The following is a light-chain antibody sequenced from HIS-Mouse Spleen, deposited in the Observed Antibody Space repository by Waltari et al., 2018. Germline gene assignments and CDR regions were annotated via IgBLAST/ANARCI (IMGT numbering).Light chain of an antibody. CDR3: GTWDSSLSAWV. J-gene: IGLJ3*02. Sequence: QSVLTQPPSVSAAPGQKVTISCSGSSSNIGNNDVSWYQQLPGTAPKLLIYANNKRPSGIPDRFSGSKSGTSATLGITGLQTGDEADYYCGTWDSSLSAWVFGGGTKLTVL. CDR2: ANN. CDR1: SSNIGNND. V-gene: IGLV1-51*01.